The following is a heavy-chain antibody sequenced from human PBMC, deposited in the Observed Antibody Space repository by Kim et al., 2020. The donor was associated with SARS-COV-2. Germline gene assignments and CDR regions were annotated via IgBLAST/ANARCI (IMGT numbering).Heavy chain of an antibody. CDR2: INHSGST. D-gene: IGHD4-17*01. CDR3: ARDTPTVTTDY. J-gene: IGHJ4*02. CDR1: GGSFSGYY. V-gene: IGHV4-34*01. Sequence: SETLSLTCAVYGGSFSGYYWSWIRQPPGKGLEWIGEINHSGSTNYNPSLKSRVTISVDTSKNQFSLKLSSVTAADTAVYYCARDTPTVTTDYWGQGTLDT.